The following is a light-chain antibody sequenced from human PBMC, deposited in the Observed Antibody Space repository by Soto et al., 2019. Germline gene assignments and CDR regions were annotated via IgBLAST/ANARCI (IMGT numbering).Light chain of an antibody. V-gene: IGLV2-11*01. Sequence: QSALTPPRSVSGSPGQSVTISCTGTSSDVAGYNYVSWYLQHPGKAPKFMIYDVTKRPSGVPDRFSGSKSGNTASLTISGLQADDEADYYCCSYAGRYTHVVFGGGTKLTVL. CDR1: SSDVAGYNY. J-gene: IGLJ2*01. CDR3: CSYAGRYTHVV. CDR2: DVT.